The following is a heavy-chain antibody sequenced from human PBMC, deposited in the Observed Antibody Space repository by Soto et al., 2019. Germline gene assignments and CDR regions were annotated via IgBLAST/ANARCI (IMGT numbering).Heavy chain of an antibody. J-gene: IGHJ6*02. V-gene: IGHV3-33*01. CDR2: IWFDGSKK. CDR1: GFTFTSYA. CDR3: ARASYCISTSCYDYYYYGMDV. D-gene: IGHD2-2*01. Sequence: PGGSLRLSCATSGFTFTSYAMHWVRQAPGKGLKWVAVIWFDGSKKYYADSVKGRFTISRDNSKNTLYLQMNSLRAEDTAVYYCARASYCISTSCYDYYYYGMDVWGQGTTVTVSS.